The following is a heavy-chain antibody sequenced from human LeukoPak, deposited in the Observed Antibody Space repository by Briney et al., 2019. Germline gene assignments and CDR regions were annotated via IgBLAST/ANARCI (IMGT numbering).Heavy chain of an antibody. J-gene: IGHJ4*02. CDR2: IYSDGST. Sequence: GGSLRLSCAASGFTVSSNYMSWVRQAPGKGLEWVSEIYSDGSTYYAASVKGRLTISRDNAKNTLYLQMNSLRAEDTALYYCARDLRDGYNLLDSWGQGTLVTVSS. CDR3: ARDLRDGYNLLDS. V-gene: IGHV3-53*01. D-gene: IGHD5-24*01. CDR1: GFTVSSNY.